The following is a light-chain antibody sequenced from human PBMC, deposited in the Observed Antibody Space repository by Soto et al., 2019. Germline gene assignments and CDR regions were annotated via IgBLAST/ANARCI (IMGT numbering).Light chain of an antibody. CDR1: QGISIW. Sequence: DIHMTQSPSSGSASVGDRVTITCRASQGISIWLAWYQHKPGKAPKLLLYAASSLKTGVPSRFSGSGSGREFTLTISSLQPADFATYYCRQANSFPVTFGGGTKVDIK. V-gene: IGKV1-12*01. CDR2: AAS. CDR3: RQANSFPVT. J-gene: IGKJ4*01.